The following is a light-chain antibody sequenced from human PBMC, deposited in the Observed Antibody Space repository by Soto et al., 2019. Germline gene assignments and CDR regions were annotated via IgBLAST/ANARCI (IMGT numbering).Light chain of an antibody. J-gene: IGLJ2*01. CDR2: EVT. V-gene: IGLV2-8*01. Sequence: QSPLTQPPSASGSPGQSVTISCTGTSSDVGAYNYVSWYQHHPGKAPKLMISEVTKRPSGVPDRFSGSKSGNTASLTVSGLQAEDEADYYCSSYAGSYTVVFGGGTKLTVL. CDR3: SSYAGSYTVV. CDR1: SSDVGAYNY.